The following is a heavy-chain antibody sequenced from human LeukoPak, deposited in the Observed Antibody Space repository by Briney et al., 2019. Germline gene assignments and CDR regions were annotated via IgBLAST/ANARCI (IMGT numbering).Heavy chain of an antibody. CDR1: GSTFSSYW. J-gene: IGHJ3*02. CDR3: AREWFGEGDAFDI. Sequence: GGSLRLSCAASGSTFSSYWMHWVRQAPGKGLVWVSRINSDGSSTSYADSVKGRFTISRDNAKNTLYLQMNSLRAEDTAVYYCAREWFGEGDAFDIWGQGTMVTVSS. V-gene: IGHV3-74*01. CDR2: INSDGSST. D-gene: IGHD3-10*01.